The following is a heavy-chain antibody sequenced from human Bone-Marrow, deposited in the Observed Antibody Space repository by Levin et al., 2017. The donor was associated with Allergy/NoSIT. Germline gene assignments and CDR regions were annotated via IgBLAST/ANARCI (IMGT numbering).Heavy chain of an antibody. CDR3: ARGHSSGWVFDY. Sequence: ASVKVSCKASGGTFSSYAISWVRQAPGQGLEWMGGIIPIFGTANYAQKFQGRVTITADESTSTAYMELSSLRSEDTAVYYCARGHSSGWVFDYWGQGTLVTVSS. J-gene: IGHJ4*02. V-gene: IGHV1-69*13. CDR1: GGTFSSYA. CDR2: IIPIFGTA. D-gene: IGHD6-19*01.